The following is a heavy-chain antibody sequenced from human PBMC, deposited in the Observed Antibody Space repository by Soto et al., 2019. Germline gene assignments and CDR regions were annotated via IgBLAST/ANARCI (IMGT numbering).Heavy chain of an antibody. Sequence: SETLSLTCTVSGGSISSGGYYWSWIRQHPGKGLEWIGYIYYSGSTYYNPSLKSRVTISVDTSKNQFSLKLSSVTAADTAVYYCARESELPSRDYYYYGMDVWGQGTTVTVSS. CDR3: ARESELPSRDYYYYGMDV. CDR2: IYYSGST. D-gene: IGHD3-10*01. V-gene: IGHV4-31*03. J-gene: IGHJ6*02. CDR1: GGSISSGGYY.